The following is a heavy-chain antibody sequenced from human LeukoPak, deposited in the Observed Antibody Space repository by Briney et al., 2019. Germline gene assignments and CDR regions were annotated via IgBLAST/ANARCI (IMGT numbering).Heavy chain of an antibody. J-gene: IGHJ5*02. CDR1: GGSFSGYY. CDR3: ARRSLGHRTYYYDILTGSRGYWFDP. V-gene: IGHV4-34*01. Sequence: SETLSLTCAVYGGSFSGYYWSWIRQSPGKGLEWIGETYHSGSTNYNSSLKSRVTISVDTSKNQFSLKLSSVTAADTAVYYCARRSLGHRTYYYDILTGSRGYWFDPWGQGTLVTVSS. CDR2: TYHSGST. D-gene: IGHD3-9*01.